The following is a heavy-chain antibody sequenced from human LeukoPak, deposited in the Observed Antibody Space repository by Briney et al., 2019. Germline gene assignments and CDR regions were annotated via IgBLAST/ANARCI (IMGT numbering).Heavy chain of an antibody. D-gene: IGHD2-2*01. CDR3: AKALGDIVVVPAELNFDY. CDR2: ISGSGGST. Sequence: GGSLRLSCAASGFTFSSYAMSWVRQAPGKGLEWVSAISGSGGSTYYADSVKGRFTISRDNSKNTLYLQMNSLGAEDTAVYYCAKALGDIVVVPAELNFDYWGQGTLVTVSS. V-gene: IGHV3-23*01. J-gene: IGHJ4*02. CDR1: GFTFSSYA.